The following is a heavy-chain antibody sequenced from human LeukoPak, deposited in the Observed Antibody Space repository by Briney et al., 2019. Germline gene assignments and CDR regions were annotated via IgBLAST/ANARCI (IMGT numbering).Heavy chain of an antibody. J-gene: IGHJ4*02. CDR3: ARYSSWPTFDY. D-gene: IGHD6-6*01. V-gene: IGHV3-21*01. CDR1: GFTFRSNS. Sequence: PGGALRLSCAASGFTFRSNSMNSVRQAPGKGLEWVSYLSMSRIYIYYADSEKTRFTITRDNAKKEMYLQMSCLSTEDTSVYYCARYSSWPTFDYWGQGDLVTVSS. CDR2: LSMSRIYI.